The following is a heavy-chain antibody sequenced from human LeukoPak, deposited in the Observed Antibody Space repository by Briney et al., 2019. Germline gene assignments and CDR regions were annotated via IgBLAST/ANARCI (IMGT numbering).Heavy chain of an antibody. J-gene: IGHJ4*02. Sequence: GGSLRLSCAASGFTFSNDAMHWVRQAPGKGLEWVAVVSYDGNYTYYADSVKGRFTISRDNSKNTLYLQVSRLRGEDTAVYYCAKLLNDYGDYYFDYWGQGTLVTVSS. CDR3: AKLLNDYGDYYFDY. CDR2: VSYDGNYT. D-gene: IGHD4-17*01. V-gene: IGHV3-30*18. CDR1: GFTFSNDA.